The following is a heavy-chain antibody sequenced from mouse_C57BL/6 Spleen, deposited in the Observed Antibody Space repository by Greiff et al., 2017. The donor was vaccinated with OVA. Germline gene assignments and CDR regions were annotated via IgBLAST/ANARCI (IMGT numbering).Heavy chain of an antibody. CDR1: GYTFTSYW. D-gene: IGHD3-2*02. Sequence: QVQLQQPGAELVKPGASVKLSCKASGYTFTSYWMHWVKQRPGQGLEWIGMIHPNSGSTNYNEKFKSKATLTVDKSSSTAYMQLSSLTSEDSAVYYCARNSSGDVPFAYWGQGTLVTVSA. V-gene: IGHV1-64*01. J-gene: IGHJ3*01. CDR2: IHPNSGST. CDR3: ARNSSGDVPFAY.